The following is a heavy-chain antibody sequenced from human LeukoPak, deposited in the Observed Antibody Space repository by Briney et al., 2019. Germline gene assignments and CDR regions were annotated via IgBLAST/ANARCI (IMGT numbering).Heavy chain of an antibody. D-gene: IGHD3-10*01. V-gene: IGHV4-59*11. CDR3: ARSTGSSALRT. J-gene: IGHJ4*02. CDR1: GASMNSHY. CDR2: IFSSGTT. Sequence: SETLSLTCTVSGASMNSHYWSWIRQPPGKGLEWIGNIFSSGTTNYKPSLKSRVRISIDRSKNQSSLRLNSVTAADTAVYFCARSTGSSALRTWGQGTLVTVSP.